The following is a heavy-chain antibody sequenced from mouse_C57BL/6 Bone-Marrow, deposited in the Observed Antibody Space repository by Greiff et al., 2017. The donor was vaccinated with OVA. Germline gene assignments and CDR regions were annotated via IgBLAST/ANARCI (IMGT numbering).Heavy chain of an antibody. Sequence: QVQLQQPGAELVKPGASVKLSCKASGYTFTSYWMHWVKQRPGQGLEWIGMIHPNSGSTNYNEKFKSKATLTVDKSSSTAYMQLSSLTSEDSAVDYCARRDGYDAMDYWGQGTSVTVSS. J-gene: IGHJ4*01. V-gene: IGHV1-64*01. CDR3: ARRDGYDAMDY. CDR2: IHPNSGST. CDR1: GYTFTSYW. D-gene: IGHD2-3*01.